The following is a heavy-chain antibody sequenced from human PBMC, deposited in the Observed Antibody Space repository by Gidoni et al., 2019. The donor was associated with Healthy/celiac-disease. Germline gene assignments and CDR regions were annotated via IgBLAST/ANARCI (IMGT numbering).Heavy chain of an antibody. CDR1: GFTVSSNY. CDR2: IYSVGST. V-gene: IGHV3-66*01. CDR3: ARDPQVIADSARELGYYFDY. Sequence: EVQLVESGGGLVKPGGSLILSCASSGFTVSSNYLSSVRQAPGKGLEWVSVIYSVGSTYYADSVKVRFTISRDNSKNTLYLQMNSLRAEDTAVYYCARDPQVIADSARELGYYFDYWGQGTLVTVSS. J-gene: IGHJ4*02. D-gene: IGHD1-26*01.